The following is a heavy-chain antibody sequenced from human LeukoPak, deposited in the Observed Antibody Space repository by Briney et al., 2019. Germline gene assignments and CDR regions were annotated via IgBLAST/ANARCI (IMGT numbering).Heavy chain of an antibody. CDR3: ARAGYASKLYYKADY. V-gene: IGHV4-59*01. Sequence: SETLSLTCTGSGVPNNTDDWICRRQPPGKGLEWIGYISYSGTTKYNPSLESRVTITIDTSKNQFSLKLSSVTAADTAVYYCARAGYASKLYYKADYWGQGTLVTVSS. CDR2: ISYSGTT. CDR1: GVPNNTDD. D-gene: IGHD2-2*01. J-gene: IGHJ4*02.